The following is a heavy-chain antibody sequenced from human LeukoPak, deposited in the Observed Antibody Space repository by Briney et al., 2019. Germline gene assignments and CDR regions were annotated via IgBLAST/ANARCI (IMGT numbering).Heavy chain of an antibody. CDR1: GFTFSNYG. CDR2: IWYDGSSK. Sequence: GRSLRLSCAASGFTFSNYGMHWVRQAPGKGLEWVAVIWYDGSSKYYADSVKGRFTVSRDNSKNTLYLQMTSLRAEDTDVYFCARETLGEVGDDYFDYWGQGTLVTVSS. V-gene: IGHV3-33*01. J-gene: IGHJ4*02. D-gene: IGHD3-16*01. CDR3: ARETLGEVGDDYFDY.